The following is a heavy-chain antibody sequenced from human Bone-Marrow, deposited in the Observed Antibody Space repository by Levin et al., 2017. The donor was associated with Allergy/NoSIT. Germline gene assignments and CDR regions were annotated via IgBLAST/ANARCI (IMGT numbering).Heavy chain of an antibody. Sequence: ASVKVSCKVSGYTLTELSMHWVRQAPGKGLEWMGGFDPEDGETIYAQKFQGRVTMTEDTSTDTAYMELSSLRSEDTAVYYCATVGYYDFWSGYYTGWFDPWGQGTLVTVSS. D-gene: IGHD3-3*01. J-gene: IGHJ5*02. CDR2: FDPEDGET. CDR1: GYTLTELS. CDR3: ATVGYYDFWSGYYTGWFDP. V-gene: IGHV1-24*01.